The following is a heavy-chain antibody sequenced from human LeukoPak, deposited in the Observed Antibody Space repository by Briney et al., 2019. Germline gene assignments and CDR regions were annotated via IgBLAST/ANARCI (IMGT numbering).Heavy chain of an antibody. CDR2: IIPIFGTA. CDR1: GGTFSSYA. V-gene: IGHV1-69*05. D-gene: IGHD5-24*01. J-gene: IGHJ4*02. CDR3: ARAREKATIRGGYFDY. Sequence: SVKVSCKASGGTFSSYAISWVRQAPGQGLEWMGGIIPIFGTANYAQKFQGRVTITTDESTSTAYMELSSLRSEDTAVYYCARAREKATIRGGYFDYWGQGTLVTVSS.